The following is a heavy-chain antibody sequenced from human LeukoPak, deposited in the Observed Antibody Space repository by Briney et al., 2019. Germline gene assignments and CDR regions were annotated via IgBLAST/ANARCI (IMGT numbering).Heavy chain of an antibody. D-gene: IGHD4-17*01. CDR3: GRLLEYGLFDY. V-gene: IGHV4-59*08. J-gene: IGHJ4*02. CDR2: IYYSGSN. CDR1: GGSISSYY. Sequence: SETLSLTCTVSGGSISSYYWSWIRQPPTKALEWFGYIYYSGSNNYNPSHKSRVIISVNTSKNPFFLKRSSVTAADTAVYYCGRLLEYGLFDYWGQGTLVTVSS.